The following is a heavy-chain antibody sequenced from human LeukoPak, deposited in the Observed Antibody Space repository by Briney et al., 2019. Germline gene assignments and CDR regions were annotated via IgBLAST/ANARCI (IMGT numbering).Heavy chain of an antibody. V-gene: IGHV3-30*03. CDR2: ISYDGSNK. CDR3: ARGIRITMVRGVNFDY. J-gene: IGHJ4*02. D-gene: IGHD3-10*01. Sequence: GGSLRLSCAASGFTFSSYGMHWVRQAPGKGLEWVAVISYDGSNKYYADSVKGRFTISRDNSKNTLYLQMNSLRAEDTALYYCARGIRITMVRGVNFDYWGQGTLVTVSS. CDR1: GFTFSSYG.